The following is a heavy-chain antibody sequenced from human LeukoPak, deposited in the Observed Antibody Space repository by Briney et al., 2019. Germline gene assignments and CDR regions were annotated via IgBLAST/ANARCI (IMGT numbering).Heavy chain of an antibody. CDR2: IIPIFGTA. J-gene: IGHJ6*02. Sequence: ASVKVSCKASGGTFSSYAISWVRQAPGQGLGWMGGIIPIFGTANYAQKFQGRVTITADESTSTAYMELSSLRSEDTAVYYCARVGRWRGGFYYYYGMDVWGQGTTVTVSS. CDR3: ARVGRWRGGFYYYYGMDV. CDR1: GGTFSSYA. V-gene: IGHV1-69*13. D-gene: IGHD5-12*01.